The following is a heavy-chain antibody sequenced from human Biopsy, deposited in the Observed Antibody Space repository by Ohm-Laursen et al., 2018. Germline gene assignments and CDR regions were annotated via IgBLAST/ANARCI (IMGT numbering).Heavy chain of an antibody. J-gene: IGHJ5*02. D-gene: IGHD3-10*01. Sequence: SDTLSLTCPVSGGSIGGGEYYWNWIRQHPGKGLEWIGLISYSGTTFYNPSLESLLTISIDTSKNHFSLNLRSVTAADTAIYYCARAPPLIRGVVESWFDPWGQGILVTVSS. CDR1: GGSIGGGEYY. CDR2: ISYSGTT. V-gene: IGHV4-31*01. CDR3: ARAPPLIRGVVESWFDP.